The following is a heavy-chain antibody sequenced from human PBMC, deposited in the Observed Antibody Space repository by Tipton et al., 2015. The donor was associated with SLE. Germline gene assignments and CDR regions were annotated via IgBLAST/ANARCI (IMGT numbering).Heavy chain of an antibody. CDR3: ARDSFFSYYDSSGYPDY. Sequence: LRLSCTVSGGSISSSSYYWGWIRQPPGKGLEWIGSIYYSGSTYYNPSLKSRVTISVDTSKNQFSLKLSSVTAADTAVYYCARDSFFSYYDSSGYPDYWGQGTLVTVSS. V-gene: IGHV4-39*07. CDR2: IYYSGST. CDR1: GGSISSSSYY. D-gene: IGHD3-22*01. J-gene: IGHJ4*02.